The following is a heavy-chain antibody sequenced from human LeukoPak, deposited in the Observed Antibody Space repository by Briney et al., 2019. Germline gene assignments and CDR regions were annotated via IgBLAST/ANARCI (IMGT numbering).Heavy chain of an antibody. J-gene: IGHJ4*02. CDR3: AKDLRYSGNLRAMDY. V-gene: IGHV3-21*04. Sequence: GGSLRLSCAASGFTFSTYTMNWVRQAPGKGLEWVSSISSSSSYIYYADSLKGRFTISRDNAKKSLYLQMNSLRAEDTAVYYCAKDLRYSGNLRAMDYWGQGTLVTVSS. CDR1: GFTFSTYT. D-gene: IGHD1-26*01. CDR2: ISSSSSYI.